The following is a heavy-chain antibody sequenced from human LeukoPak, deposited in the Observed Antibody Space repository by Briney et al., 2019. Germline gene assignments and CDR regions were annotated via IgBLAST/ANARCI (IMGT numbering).Heavy chain of an antibody. J-gene: IGHJ4*02. D-gene: IGHD6-13*01. V-gene: IGHV1-3*01. Sequence: RASVKVSCKASGYTFTSYAMHWVRQAPGQRLEWMGWINAGNGNTKYSQKFQGRVTITRDTSASTAYMELSSLRSEDTAVYYCARDPIGSSWPYYFDYWGQGTQVTVSS. CDR2: INAGNGNT. CDR1: GYTFTSYA. CDR3: ARDPIGSSWPYYFDY.